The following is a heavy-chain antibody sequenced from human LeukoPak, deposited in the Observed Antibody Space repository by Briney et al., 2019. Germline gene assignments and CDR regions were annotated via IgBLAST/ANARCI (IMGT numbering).Heavy chain of an antibody. V-gene: IGHV3-23*01. Sequence: GGSLRLSCTASGFTFSDFAMTWVRQAPGKGLEWVSAMSGSGDATYYADSVKGRFTISRDNSKNTLYLQMNDVETEDTAIYYCSKGRSNFGYLSGDYWGQGTLVTVSS. CDR2: MSGSGDAT. D-gene: IGHD2-21*01. CDR1: GFTFSDFA. CDR3: SKGRSNFGYLSGDY. J-gene: IGHJ4*02.